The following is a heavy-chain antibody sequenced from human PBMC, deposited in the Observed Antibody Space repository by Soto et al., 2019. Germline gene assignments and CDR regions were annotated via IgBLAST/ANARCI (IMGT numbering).Heavy chain of an antibody. Sequence: GGSLRLSCAASGFTFSSYGMHWVRQAPGKGLEWVAVIWYDGSNKYYADSVKGRFTISRDNSKNTLYLQMNTLRAEDTAVYYCARDTYYDILTGYYPAHFYYYYMDVWGKGTAVTVSS. CDR2: IWYDGSNK. CDR1: GFTFSSYG. J-gene: IGHJ6*03. V-gene: IGHV3-33*01. D-gene: IGHD3-9*01. CDR3: ARDTYYDILTGYYPAHFYYYYMDV.